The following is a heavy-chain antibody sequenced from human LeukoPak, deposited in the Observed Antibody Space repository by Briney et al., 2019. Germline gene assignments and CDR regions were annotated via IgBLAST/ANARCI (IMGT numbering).Heavy chain of an antibody. Sequence: RVSCKPSGYIFIDCYMHWVRQAPGKGLEWVAVISYDGSNKYYADSVKGRFTISRDNSKNTLYLQMNSLRAEDTAVYYCAKAGAVAGLFDYWGQGTLVTVSS. CDR3: AKAGAVAGLFDY. J-gene: IGHJ4*02. CDR2: ISYDGSNK. D-gene: IGHD6-19*01. CDR1: GYIFIDCY. V-gene: IGHV3-30*18.